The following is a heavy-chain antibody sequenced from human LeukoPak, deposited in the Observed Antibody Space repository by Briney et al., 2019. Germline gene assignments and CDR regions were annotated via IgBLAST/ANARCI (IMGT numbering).Heavy chain of an antibody. Sequence: PGASLRLSCAASGFTFSSYAMSWVRQAPGKGLEWVSAISGSGGSTYYADSVKGRFTISRDNSKNTLYLQMNSLRAEDTAVYYCAKDPHGYSGGGMRYWGQGTLVTVSS. D-gene: IGHD6-19*01. CDR1: GFTFSSYA. CDR3: AKDPHGYSGGGMRY. CDR2: ISGSGGST. V-gene: IGHV3-23*01. J-gene: IGHJ4*02.